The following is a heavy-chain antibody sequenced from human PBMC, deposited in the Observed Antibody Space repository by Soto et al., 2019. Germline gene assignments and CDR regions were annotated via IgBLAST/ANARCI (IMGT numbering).Heavy chain of an antibody. Sequence: SETLSLTCSVSGGSMRIYYWSWIRQPPGKGLEWIGYIPDSGSPTYNPSLKSRVTMSVDTSKNQLSLNLSSVTAADTARYYCARVWRRGWFFDLWGRGTPVTVSS. CDR2: IPDSGSP. CDR1: GGSMRIYY. J-gene: IGHJ2*01. CDR3: ARVWRRGWFFDL. D-gene: IGHD1-1*01. V-gene: IGHV4-59*01.